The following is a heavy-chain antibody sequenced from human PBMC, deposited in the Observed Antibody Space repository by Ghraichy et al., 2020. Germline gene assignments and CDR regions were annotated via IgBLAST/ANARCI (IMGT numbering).Heavy chain of an antibody. Sequence: LTCAASGFTFSRYGRHWVRQAPGKGLEWVAVISYDGNSKYSPDYRFTISRDNSKNTLYLQMNSLRAEDTAVYYCAKERDTSGYYSFRGDYYGMDVWGQGTTVTVSS. CDR1: GFTFSRYG. CDR2: ISYDGNSK. V-gene: IGHV3-30*18. CDR3: AKERDTSGYYSFRGDYYGMDV. J-gene: IGHJ6*02. D-gene: IGHD3-22*01.